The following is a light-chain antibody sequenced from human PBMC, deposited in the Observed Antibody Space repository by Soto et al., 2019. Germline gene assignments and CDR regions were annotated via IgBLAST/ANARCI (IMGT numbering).Light chain of an antibody. CDR3: QQYYHWPPLI. CDR1: QTVTSN. V-gene: IGKV3-15*01. Sequence: EVVMTQSPATLSVSPGERATLSCRASQTVTSNLAWYQQKPGQAPRLLIYGASTRATDIPARCSGSRSGTEFTLTISSLQSEDFAVYYCQQYYHWPPLIFGGGTKVEIK. J-gene: IGKJ4*01. CDR2: GAS.